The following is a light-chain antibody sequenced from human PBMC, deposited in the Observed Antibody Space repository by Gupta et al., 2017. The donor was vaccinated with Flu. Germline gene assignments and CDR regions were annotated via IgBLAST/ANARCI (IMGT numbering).Light chain of an antibody. CDR1: SSNIGSNT. CDR2: SNN. V-gene: IGLV1-44*01. Sequence: QSLLTQPPSASRPPGQRVTISCSGSSSNIGSNTLNWYQQLPGTAPKLLIYSNNQRTSGVPDRFSGSKSGTSASLAISALQAEDEADYYCAAWDDSLNGPVVFGGGTKLTVL. CDR3: AAWDDSLNGPVV. J-gene: IGLJ2*01.